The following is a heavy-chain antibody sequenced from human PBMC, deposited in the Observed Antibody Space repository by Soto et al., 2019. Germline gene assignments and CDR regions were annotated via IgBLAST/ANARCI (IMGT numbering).Heavy chain of an antibody. CDR2: ISSSGSTI. D-gene: IGHD6-19*01. CDR1: GFTFSSYE. Sequence: EVQLVESGGGLVQPGGSLRLSCAASGFTFSSYEMNWVRQAPGKGLEWVSYISSSGSTIYYADSVKGRFIISRDNAKNALYLQMNSLRAEDTAVYYCARRGVAVAGTYYYYGMDVWGQGTTVTVSS. CDR3: ARRGVAVAGTYYYYGMDV. J-gene: IGHJ6*02. V-gene: IGHV3-48*03.